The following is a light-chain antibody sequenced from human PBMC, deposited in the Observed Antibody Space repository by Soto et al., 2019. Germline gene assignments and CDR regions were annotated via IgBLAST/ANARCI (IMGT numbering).Light chain of an antibody. CDR2: EVF. CDR3: CSYAGSSSPYV. CDR1: SSDVGSYPL. J-gene: IGLJ1*01. V-gene: IGLV2-23*02. Sequence: SVLPQPASVSGSPGQSITISCTGTSSDVGSYPLVSWYQQHPGEAPKLLIFEVFRRPSGVSNRFSGSKSGNTASLTISGLQAEDEAEYYCCSYAGSSSPYVFGTGTKVTVL.